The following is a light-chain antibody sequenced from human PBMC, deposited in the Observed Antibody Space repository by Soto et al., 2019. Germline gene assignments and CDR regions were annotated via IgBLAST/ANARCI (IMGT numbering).Light chain of an antibody. CDR1: SSDVGRYNL. J-gene: IGLJ2*01. CDR3: CSYAGSSTLV. CDR2: EVS. Sequence: QSALTQPASVSGSPGQSITISCTGTSSDVGRYNLVSWYQQHPGKAPKLIIYEVSKGPSGVSNRFSGSKSGNTASLTISGPQAEDEADYYCCSYAGSSTLVFGGGTQLTVL. V-gene: IGLV2-23*02.